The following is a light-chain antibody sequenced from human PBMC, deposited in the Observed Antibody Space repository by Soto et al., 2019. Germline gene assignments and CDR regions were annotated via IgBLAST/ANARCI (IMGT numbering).Light chain of an antibody. CDR2: GAS. V-gene: IGKV3-20*01. Sequence: EIVLTQSPGTLSLSQGERATLSCRASQSVSSGYLAWYQQKPGQALRLLIYGASSWATGIPDRFSGSGSGTDFTLTISRLEPEAFEVYYCQQDGSSLYTFGQGTKLEIK. J-gene: IGKJ2*01. CDR3: QQDGSSLYT. CDR1: QSVSSGY.